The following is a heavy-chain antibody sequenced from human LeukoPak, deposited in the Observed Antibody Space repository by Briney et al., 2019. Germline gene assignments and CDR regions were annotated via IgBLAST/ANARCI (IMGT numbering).Heavy chain of an antibody. CDR1: GGSISSCGYY. V-gene: IGHV4-31*03. CDR3: ASMGDGRMMTTWFDP. J-gene: IGHJ5*02. D-gene: IGHD3-16*01. Sequence: PSETLSLTCTVSGGSISSCGYYWSWIRQHPGKGLEWIRYTYYSGSTYYNPSLKSRVTISVDTSKNQFSLKLSSVTAADTAVYYCASMGDGRMMTTWFDPWGQGTLVTVSS. CDR2: TYYSGST.